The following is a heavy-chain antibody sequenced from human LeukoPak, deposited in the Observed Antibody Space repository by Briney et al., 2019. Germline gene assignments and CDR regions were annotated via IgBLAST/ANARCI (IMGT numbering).Heavy chain of an antibody. J-gene: IGHJ4*02. Sequence: PSETLSLTCTVSGGSISSYYWSWIRQPPGKGLEWIGEINHSGSTNYNPSLKSRVTISVDTSKNQFSLKLSSVTAADTAVYYCAKRSGFLDVWGQGTLVTVSS. D-gene: IGHD2/OR15-2a*01. V-gene: IGHV4-34*01. CDR1: GGSISSYY. CDR3: AKRSGFLDV. CDR2: INHSGST.